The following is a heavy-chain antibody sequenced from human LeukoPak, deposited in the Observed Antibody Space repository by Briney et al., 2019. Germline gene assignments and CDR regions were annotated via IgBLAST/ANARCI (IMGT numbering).Heavy chain of an antibody. D-gene: IGHD3-22*01. CDR3: AREWGLESSGYYYAY. J-gene: IGHJ4*02. Sequence: ASVKVACKASGGTFSRFTISWVRQAPGQGFEWMGGITPIFGTANFAQKFQGRVSITADGSTSTAFMELSSLRSEDTAVYYCAREWGLESSGYYYAYWGQGTLVTVSS. CDR1: GGTFSRFT. CDR2: ITPIFGTA. V-gene: IGHV1-69*13.